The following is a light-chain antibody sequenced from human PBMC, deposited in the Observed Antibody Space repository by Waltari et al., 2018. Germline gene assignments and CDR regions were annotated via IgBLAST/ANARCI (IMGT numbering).Light chain of an antibody. CDR3: QQRSNWPWT. Sequence: EIVLTQSPATLSLSPGERATLSRRASQSVSTYLAWYQQKPGQAPRLLMYDASNRATGIPARFSGSGSGTDFILTISSLEPEDFAVYYCQQRSNWPWTFGQGTKVEIK. CDR1: QSVSTY. V-gene: IGKV3-11*01. CDR2: DAS. J-gene: IGKJ1*01.